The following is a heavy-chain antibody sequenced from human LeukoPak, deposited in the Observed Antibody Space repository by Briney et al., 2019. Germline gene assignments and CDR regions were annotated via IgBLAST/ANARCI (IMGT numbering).Heavy chain of an antibody. CDR3: ARLRNSGYDWGYYYYYMDV. Sequence: SETLSLTCTVSGGSISSSSYYWSWIRQPPGKGLEWFGEVNHSGSTNYNPSLKSRVTISVDTSKNQFSLKLSSVTAADAAVYYCARLRNSGYDWGYYYYYMDVWGKGTTVTISS. V-gene: IGHV4-39*07. J-gene: IGHJ6*03. CDR1: GGSISSSSYY. D-gene: IGHD5-12*01. CDR2: VNHSGST.